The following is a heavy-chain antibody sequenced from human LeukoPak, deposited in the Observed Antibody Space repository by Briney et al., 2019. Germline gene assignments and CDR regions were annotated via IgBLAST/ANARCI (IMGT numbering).Heavy chain of an antibody. D-gene: IGHD4-17*01. CDR1: GGSISSYY. CDR2: IYYSGST. Sequence: SSETLSLTCTVSGGSISSYYWSWIRQPPGKGLEWIGYIYYSGSTNYNPSLKSRVTISVDTSKNQFSLKLSSVTAADTAVYYCAKVPSDYGDYYYYGMDVWGQGTTVTVSS. CDR3: AKVPSDYGDYYYYGMDV. J-gene: IGHJ6*02. V-gene: IGHV4-59*08.